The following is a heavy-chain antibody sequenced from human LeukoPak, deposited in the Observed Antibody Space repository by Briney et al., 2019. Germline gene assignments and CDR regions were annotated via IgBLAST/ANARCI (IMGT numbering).Heavy chain of an antibody. Sequence: ASVKVSCKASGGTFSSYAITWVRQAPGQGLEWMGWITVDNGNTEYSQKVQGRVTMTTDTSRSTVYMELRSLRSDDTAVYYCARDRFYGTGSLPEGGGMDVWGQGTTVTVSS. J-gene: IGHJ6*02. CDR1: GGTFSSYA. D-gene: IGHD3-10*01. CDR2: ITVDNGNT. V-gene: IGHV1-18*01. CDR3: ARDRFYGTGSLPEGGGMDV.